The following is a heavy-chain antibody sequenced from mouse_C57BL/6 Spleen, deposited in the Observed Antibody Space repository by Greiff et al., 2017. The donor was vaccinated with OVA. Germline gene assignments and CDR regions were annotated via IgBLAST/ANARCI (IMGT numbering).Heavy chain of an antibody. CDR3: ARGPNYYGSSFWWFDV. J-gene: IGHJ1*03. Sequence: QVQLKQSGAELVRPGTSVKVSCKASGYAFTNYLIEWVKQRPGQGLEWIGVINPGSGGTNYNEKFKGKATLTADKSSSTAYMQLSSLTSEDSAVYFCARGPNYYGSSFWWFDVWGTGTTVTVSS. D-gene: IGHD1-1*01. CDR1: GYAFTNYL. V-gene: IGHV1-54*01. CDR2: INPGSGGT.